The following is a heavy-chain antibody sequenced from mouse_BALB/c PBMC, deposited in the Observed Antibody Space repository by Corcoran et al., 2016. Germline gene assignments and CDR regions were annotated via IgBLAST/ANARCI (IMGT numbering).Heavy chain of an antibody. CDR2: IFPGSGNT. CDR1: GYSFTSYY. CDR3: ARSSYGNYYDY. J-gene: IGHJ2*01. V-gene: IGHV1-66*01. D-gene: IGHD2-10*01. Sequence: QVKLQQSGPELVKPGASVKISCKASGYSFTSYYIHWVKQRPGQGLEWIGWIFPGSGNTKYNEKFKGKAQMTADTSSSTAYMQRSSLTSEASAVYFCARSSYGNYYDYWGQGTTLTVSS.